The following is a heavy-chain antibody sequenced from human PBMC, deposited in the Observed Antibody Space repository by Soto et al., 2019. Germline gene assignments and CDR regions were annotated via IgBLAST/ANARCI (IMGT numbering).Heavy chain of an antibody. V-gene: IGHV4-39*01. CDR2: MYYSGST. Sequence: SETLSLTCTVSGDSINSRGYYWAWIRMPPGKGLEWIGSMYYSGSTDYNPSLKSRVTISVDTSRIHFSLKLISVTAADTAVYYCARQPYATSDYFDYWGQGTLVTVSS. CDR3: ARQPYATSDYFDY. D-gene: IGHD3-22*01. J-gene: IGHJ4*02. CDR1: GDSINSRGYY.